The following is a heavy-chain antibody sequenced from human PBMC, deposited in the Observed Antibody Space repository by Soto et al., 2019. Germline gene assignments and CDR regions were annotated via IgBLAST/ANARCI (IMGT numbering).Heavy chain of an antibody. J-gene: IGHJ3*02. Sequence: QVQLVQSGAEVKKPGASVKVSCKASGYTFTKYYMHWVRQAPGQGLEWMGWIIPSSGVANYAQKVQGRVTKTRDTSISTAYMELSRLRSDDTAVYYCAKNLLVTTPDGFDIWGQGTMVTVSS. V-gene: IGHV1-2*02. D-gene: IGHD2-15*01. CDR2: IIPSSGVA. CDR3: AKNLLVTTPDGFDI. CDR1: GYTFTKYY.